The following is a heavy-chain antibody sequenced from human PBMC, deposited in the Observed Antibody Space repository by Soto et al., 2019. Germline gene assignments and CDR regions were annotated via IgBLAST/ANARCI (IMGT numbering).Heavy chain of an antibody. V-gene: IGHV4-31*03. CDR3: LAYGSGSYGPFGGMDV. Sequence: QVQLQESGPGLVKPSQTLSLTCTVSGGSISSGGYYWSWIRQHPGKGLEWIGYIYYSGSTYYNPSLKSRVTISVDTSKNQFSLKLSSVTAADTAVYYCLAYGSGSYGPFGGMDVWGQGTTVTVSS. CDR1: GGSISSGGYY. CDR2: IYYSGST. D-gene: IGHD3-10*01. J-gene: IGHJ6*02.